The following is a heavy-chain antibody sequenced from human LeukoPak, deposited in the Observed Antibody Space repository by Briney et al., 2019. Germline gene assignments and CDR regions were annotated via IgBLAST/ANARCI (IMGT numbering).Heavy chain of an antibody. J-gene: IGHJ4*02. CDR1: GFTFSSYA. V-gene: IGHV3-23*01. CDR2: ISNGGTT. CDR3: AEFRLKTGG. Sequence: QPGGSLRLSCVASGFTFSSYAMTWVRQAPGKGLEWVSSISNGGTTYYADSVKGRFTISRDNSKNSLYLQMNSLRVEGAAIYYCAEFRLKTGGWGQGTLVTVSS. D-gene: IGHD3-10*01.